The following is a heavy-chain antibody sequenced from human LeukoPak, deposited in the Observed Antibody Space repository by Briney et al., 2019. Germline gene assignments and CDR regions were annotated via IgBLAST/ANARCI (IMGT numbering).Heavy chain of an antibody. D-gene: IGHD1-26*01. J-gene: IGHJ6*03. CDR2: IKQDGSEK. CDR1: GFTFSSYW. Sequence: GGSLRLSCAASGFTFSSYWMSWVRQAPGKGLEWVANIKQDGSEKYYVDSVKGRFTISRDNAKNSLYLQMNSLRAEDTAVYYCARMDSGSYNRYYYYYMDVWGKGTTVTVSS. CDR3: ARMDSGSYNRYYYYYMDV. V-gene: IGHV3-7*01.